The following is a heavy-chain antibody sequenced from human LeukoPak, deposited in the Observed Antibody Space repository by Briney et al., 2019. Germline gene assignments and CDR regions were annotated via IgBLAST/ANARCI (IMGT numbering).Heavy chain of an antibody. D-gene: IGHD2-15*01. V-gene: IGHV1-69*04. J-gene: IGHJ4*02. CDR2: IIPTLGIA. Sequence: ASVKVSCKASGGTFGSYAIRWVRQAPGQGLEWMGRIIPTLGIANYAQKLQGRVSITADTSTSTSYMELSSLRSEDTAVFYCARDCRSVSCYSVDYWGQGTLVTVSS. CDR1: GGTFGSYA. CDR3: ARDCRSVSCYSVDY.